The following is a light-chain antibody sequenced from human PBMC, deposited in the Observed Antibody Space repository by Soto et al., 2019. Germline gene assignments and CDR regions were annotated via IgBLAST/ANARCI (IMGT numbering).Light chain of an antibody. CDR3: AAYTGNLNGPV. V-gene: IGLV1-40*01. CDR1: SSNIGAGYD. Sequence: QSVLTQPPSVSGAPGQRVSISCTGSSSNIGAGYDVQWYRQLPGSAPKLLIYGNNNRPSGVPDRFSGSKSGTSASLAISGLRPEDEAHYYCAAYTGNLNGPVFGGGTQLTVL. CDR2: GNN. J-gene: IGLJ7*01.